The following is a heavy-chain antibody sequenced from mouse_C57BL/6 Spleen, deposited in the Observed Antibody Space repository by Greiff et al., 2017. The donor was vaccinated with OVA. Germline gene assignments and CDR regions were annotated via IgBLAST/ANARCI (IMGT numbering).Heavy chain of an antibody. Sequence: VHLVQSGAELVKPGASVKMSCKASGYTFTTYPIEWMKQNHGQSLEWIGNFHPSNDDTKYNEKFKGKATLTVEKSSSTVYLELSRLTSDDSAVYYCARGGGYPWYFEVWGTGTTVTVSS. J-gene: IGHJ1*03. CDR1: GYTFTTYP. V-gene: IGHV1-47*01. CDR3: ARGGGYPWYFEV. D-gene: IGHD2-2*01. CDR2: FHPSNDDT.